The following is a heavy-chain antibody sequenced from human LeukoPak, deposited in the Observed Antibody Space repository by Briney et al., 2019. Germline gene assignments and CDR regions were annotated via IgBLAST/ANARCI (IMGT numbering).Heavy chain of an antibody. CDR1: GFTFGDYA. V-gene: IGHV3-49*03. Sequence: GGSLRVSCTASGFTFGDYAMSWFRQAQGKGLEWVGFIRSKAYGGTTEYAASVKGRFTISRDDSKSIAYLQMNSLKTEDTAVYYCTRYFWSGKRWNYEDYYYYMDVWGKGTTVTVSS. CDR3: TRYFWSGKRWNYEDYYYYMDV. CDR2: IRSKAYGGTT. D-gene: IGHD3-3*01. J-gene: IGHJ6*03.